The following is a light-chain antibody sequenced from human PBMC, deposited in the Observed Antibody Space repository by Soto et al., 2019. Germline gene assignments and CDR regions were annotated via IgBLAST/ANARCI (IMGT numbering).Light chain of an antibody. CDR2: DAS. V-gene: IGKV1-5*01. Sequence: DIKMTQSPSTLSASVGDRVVITYRASQSISKWLAWYQQKPGRAPNFLIYDASTLESGVPSRFSGSGSGTEFTLTITNLQPDDFATFYCQQYSTFPRTFGQGTKVDIK. CDR3: QQYSTFPRT. J-gene: IGKJ1*01. CDR1: QSISKW.